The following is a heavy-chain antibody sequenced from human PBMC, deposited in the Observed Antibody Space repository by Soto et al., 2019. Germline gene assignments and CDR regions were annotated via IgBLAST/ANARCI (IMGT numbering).Heavy chain of an antibody. D-gene: IGHD6-13*01. CDR3: ASGASRRYPYFFDS. Sequence: QAQVVQSGAEVRKPGSSVKLSCKASEGTFNSYAIAWVRQAPGQGLEWMGGIIPYYNTLNYAQKFQDRVTITADDSTNTVYMELSSLRYDDTAVYFCASGASRRYPYFFDSWAQGTLVTVSS. V-gene: IGHV1-69*01. J-gene: IGHJ4*02. CDR2: IIPYYNTL. CDR1: EGTFNSYA.